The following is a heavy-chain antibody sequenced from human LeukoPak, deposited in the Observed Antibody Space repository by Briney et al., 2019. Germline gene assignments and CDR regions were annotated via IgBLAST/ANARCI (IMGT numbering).Heavy chain of an antibody. CDR1: GFTVSSNY. J-gene: IGHJ1*01. D-gene: IGHD4-17*01. CDR3: TVTTTVTLAEYFQH. V-gene: IGHV3-66*01. CDR2: IYSGGST. Sequence: GGSLRLSCAASGFTVSSNYMSWVRQAPGKGLEWVSVIYSGGSTYYADSVKGRFTISRDNSKNTPYLQMNSLRAEDTAVYYCTVTTTVTLAEYFQHWGQGTLVTVSS.